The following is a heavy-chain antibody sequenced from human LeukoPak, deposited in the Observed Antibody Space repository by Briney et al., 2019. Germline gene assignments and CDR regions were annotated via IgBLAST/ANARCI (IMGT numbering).Heavy chain of an antibody. CDR3: ARDLRGCSSTSCYISAGDY. V-gene: IGHV3-23*01. Sequence: GGSLRLSCAASGFTFSSYAMSWVRQAPGKGLEWVSAISGSGGSTYYADSVKGRFTISRDNSKNTLYLQMNSLRAEDTAVYYCARDLRGCSSTSCYISAGDYWGQGTLVTVSS. D-gene: IGHD2-2*02. J-gene: IGHJ4*02. CDR2: ISGSGGST. CDR1: GFTFSSYA.